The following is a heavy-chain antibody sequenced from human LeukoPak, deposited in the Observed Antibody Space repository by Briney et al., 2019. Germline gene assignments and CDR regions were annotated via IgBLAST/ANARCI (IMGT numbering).Heavy chain of an antibody. CDR2: INAGNGNT. J-gene: IGHJ4*02. CDR1: GYTFTSYA. D-gene: IGHD6-13*01. V-gene: IGHV1-3*01. CDR3: ARVGGYSSSWYPSFDY. Sequence: ASVKVSCKASGYTFTSYAMRWVRQAPGQRLEWMGWINAGNGNTKYSQKFQGRVTITRDTSASTAYMELSSLRSEDTAVYYCARVGGYSSSWYPSFDYWGQGTLVTVSS.